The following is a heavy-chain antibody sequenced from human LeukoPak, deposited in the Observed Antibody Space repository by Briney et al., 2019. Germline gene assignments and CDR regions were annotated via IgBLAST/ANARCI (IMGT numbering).Heavy chain of an antibody. Sequence: SETLSLTCTVSGGSINSSFYWDWIRQPPGKGLEWIGSVYYSGTTYYNTSFKSRFTISVDTSKTVLSLKLTSVTAADTAVYFCARRRRLGPSLDCWGQGTLVAVSS. CDR1: GGSINSSFY. V-gene: IGHV4-39*01. CDR3: ARRRRLGPSLDC. D-gene: IGHD1-26*01. J-gene: IGHJ4*02. CDR2: VYYSGTT.